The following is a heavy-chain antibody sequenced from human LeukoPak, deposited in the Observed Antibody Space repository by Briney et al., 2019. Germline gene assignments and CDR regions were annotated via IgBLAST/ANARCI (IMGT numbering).Heavy chain of an antibody. Sequence: GGSLRLSCAVSGITLSNYGMTWVRQAPGKGLEWVAGISSSGGATYYADSVKGRFTISRDNPKNTLYLQMNSLRAEDTAVYYCARDWGFGEFYYMDVWGKGTTVTVSS. V-gene: IGHV3-23*01. CDR3: ARDWGFGEFYYMDV. CDR2: ISSSGGAT. CDR1: GITLSNYG. D-gene: IGHD3-10*01. J-gene: IGHJ6*03.